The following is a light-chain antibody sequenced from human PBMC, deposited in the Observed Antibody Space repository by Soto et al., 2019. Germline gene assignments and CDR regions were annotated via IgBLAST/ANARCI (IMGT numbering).Light chain of an antibody. J-gene: IGKJ2*01. Sequence: DIQMTQSPSTLSASVGDRVTITCRASQSISTWLAWYQQKPGKAPKLLIYDASSLQSGVPSRFSGSGSGTTFTLTITDLQPEDVATYYCQQSRTTAYTFAQGTKVDIK. CDR3: QQSRTTAYT. CDR2: DAS. V-gene: IGKV1-5*01. CDR1: QSISTW.